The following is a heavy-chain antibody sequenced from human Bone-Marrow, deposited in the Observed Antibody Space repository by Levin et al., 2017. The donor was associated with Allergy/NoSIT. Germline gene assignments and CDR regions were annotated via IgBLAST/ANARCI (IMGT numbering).Heavy chain of an antibody. Sequence: SVKVSCKASGGTFSSYTISWVRQAPGQGLEWMGRIIPILGIANYAQKFQGRVTITADKSTSTAYMELSSLRSEDTAVYYCARVSREGVVAATWSLFDPWGQGTLVTVSS. CDR2: IIPILGIA. D-gene: IGHD2-15*01. CDR3: ARVSREGVVAATWSLFDP. J-gene: IGHJ5*02. CDR1: GGTFSSYT. V-gene: IGHV1-69*02.